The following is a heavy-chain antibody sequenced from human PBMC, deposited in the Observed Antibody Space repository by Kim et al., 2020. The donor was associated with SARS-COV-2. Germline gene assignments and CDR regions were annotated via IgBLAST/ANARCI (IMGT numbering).Heavy chain of an antibody. D-gene: IGHD3-9*01. V-gene: IGHV4-39*01. Sequence: PSLKSRVTISVDTSKNKFSLKLSSVTAADTAVYYCARSDILTGHMYYFDYWGQGTLVTVSS. J-gene: IGHJ4*02. CDR3: ARSDILTGHMYYFDY.